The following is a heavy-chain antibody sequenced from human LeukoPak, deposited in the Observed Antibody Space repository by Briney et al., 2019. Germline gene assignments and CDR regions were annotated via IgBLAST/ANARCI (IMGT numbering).Heavy chain of an antibody. J-gene: IGHJ3*02. D-gene: IGHD6-13*01. V-gene: IGHV3-23*01. CDR3: AEDLSSSWMWGAFDI. Sequence: GGSLRLSCAASGFTFSSYAMSWVRQAPGKGLEWVSAISGSGGSTYYADSVKGRFTISRDNSKNTLYLQMNSLRAEDTAVYYCAEDLSSSWMWGAFDIWGQGTMVTVSS. CDR1: GFTFSSYA. CDR2: ISGSGGST.